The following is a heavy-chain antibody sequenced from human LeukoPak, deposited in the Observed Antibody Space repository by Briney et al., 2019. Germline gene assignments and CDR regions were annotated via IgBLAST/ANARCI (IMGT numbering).Heavy chain of an antibody. J-gene: IGHJ4*02. V-gene: IGHV3-48*03. CDR3: ARGTYCGGDCYLPTAYFDY. CDR1: GFTFSSYE. D-gene: IGHD2-21*02. CDR2: ISSSGSTI. Sequence: GGSLRLSCAASGFTFSSYEMNWVRQAPGKGLEWVSYISSSGSTIYYADSVKGRFTISRDNAKNSLYLQMNRLRAEDTAVYYCARGTYCGGDCYLPTAYFDYWGQGTLVTVSS.